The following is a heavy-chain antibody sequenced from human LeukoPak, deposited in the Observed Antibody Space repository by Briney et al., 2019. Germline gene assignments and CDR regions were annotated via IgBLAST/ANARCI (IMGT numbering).Heavy chain of an antibody. V-gene: IGHV4-59*01. Sequence: PSETLSLTCTVSGGSISSYYWSWIRQPPGKGLEWLGYIYYSGSTNYNPSLKSRVTISVDTSKNQFSLKLSSVTAADTAVYYCAREGYCSGGSCYTYAFDIWGQGTMVTVSS. J-gene: IGHJ3*02. CDR2: IYYSGST. D-gene: IGHD2-15*01. CDR3: AREGYCSGGSCYTYAFDI. CDR1: GGSISSYY.